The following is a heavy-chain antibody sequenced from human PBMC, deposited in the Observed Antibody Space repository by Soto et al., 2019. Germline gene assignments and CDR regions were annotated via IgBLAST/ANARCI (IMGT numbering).Heavy chain of an antibody. J-gene: IGHJ4*02. CDR2: VSDDGSST. Sequence: GGSLRLSCAASGFTFSSYSMNWIRQAPGKGLEWVAGVSDDGSSTNYADSVKGRFTISRDNSKNTLYLQMNSLRAEDTAVYYCARDNLRGPNYFDYWGQGTLVTVSS. CDR1: GFTFSSYS. CDR3: ARDNLRGPNYFDY. V-gene: IGHV3-33*08. D-gene: IGHD3-10*01.